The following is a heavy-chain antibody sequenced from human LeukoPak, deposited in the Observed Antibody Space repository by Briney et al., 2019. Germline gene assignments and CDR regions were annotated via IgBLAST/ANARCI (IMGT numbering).Heavy chain of an antibody. CDR3: AKMRSADPYYFDY. V-gene: IGHV1-8*01. CDR1: GYTFTSYD. D-gene: IGHD2-15*01. CDR2: MNPNSGNT. Sequence: ASVKVSCKASGYTFTSYDINWVRQATGQGLEWMGWMNPNSGNTGYAQKFQGRVTMTRNTSISTAYMELSSLRSEDTAVYYCAKMRSADPYYFDYWGQGTLVTVSS. J-gene: IGHJ4*02.